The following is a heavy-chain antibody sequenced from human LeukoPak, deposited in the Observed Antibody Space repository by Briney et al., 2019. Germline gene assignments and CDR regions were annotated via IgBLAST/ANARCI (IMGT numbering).Heavy chain of an antibody. J-gene: IGHJ4*02. D-gene: IGHD3-22*01. Sequence: SQTLSLTCTVSGDSISSSSSYWVWLRQPPGKGLEWIATIYYSGSTYYNPSLKSRVTISVDTSKNQFSLKLSSVTAADTAMYYCARYWGPYDNSGAYFDYWGQGTLVTVSS. CDR3: ARYWGPYDNSGAYFDY. CDR1: GDSISSSSSY. V-gene: IGHV4-39*01. CDR2: IYYSGST.